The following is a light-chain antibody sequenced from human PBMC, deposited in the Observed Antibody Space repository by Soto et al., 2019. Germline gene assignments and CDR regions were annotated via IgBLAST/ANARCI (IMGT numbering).Light chain of an antibody. Sequence: DVVLTQSPLSLPVTLGQPASISCRSSQSLQYSDGNTYLHWFQQRPGQTPRRLIYLVSNRDSGVPEIFSGSGSGTDFTLRISRVEADDLGVYYCMQSVCLPPYTFDEGTKLEIK. CDR1: QSLQYSDGNTY. CDR3: MQSVCLPPYT. J-gene: IGKJ2*01. V-gene: IGKV2-30*01. CDR2: LVS.